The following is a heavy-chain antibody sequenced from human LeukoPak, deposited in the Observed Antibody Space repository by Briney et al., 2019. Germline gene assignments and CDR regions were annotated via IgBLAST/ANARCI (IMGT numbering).Heavy chain of an antibody. CDR1: GGSISSSSYY. CDR2: IYYSGSN. D-gene: IGHD4-17*01. CDR3: ARHLESFDYGEHVNWFDP. V-gene: IGHV4-39*01. J-gene: IGHJ5*02. Sequence: AETLSLTCTVSGGSISSSSYYWGWTRQPPGKGLEWIGSIYYSGSNYYNPSLKSRVTISVDTSKNQFSLRLSSVTAADTAVYYCARHLESFDYGEHVNWFDPWGQGTLVTVSS.